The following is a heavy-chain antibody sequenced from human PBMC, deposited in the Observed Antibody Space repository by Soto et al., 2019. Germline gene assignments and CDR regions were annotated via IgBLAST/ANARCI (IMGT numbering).Heavy chain of an antibody. V-gene: IGHV4-59*01. CDR2: IYYSGST. CDR3: ARDVGAPSIGYYYYGMDV. CDR1: GGSISSYY. J-gene: IGHJ6*02. D-gene: IGHD1-26*01. Sequence: SETLSLTCTVSGGSISSYYWSWIRQPPGKGLEWIGYIYYSGSTNYNPSLKSRVTISVDTSKNQFSLKLSSVTAADTAVYYCARDVGAPSIGYYYYGMDVWGQGTTVNVS.